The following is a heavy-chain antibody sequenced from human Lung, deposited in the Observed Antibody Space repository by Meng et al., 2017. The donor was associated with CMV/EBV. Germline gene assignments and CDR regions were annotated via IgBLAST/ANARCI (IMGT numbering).Heavy chain of an antibody. CDR2: ISWNSDNL. CDR3: TRVALGFVL. J-gene: IGHJ5*02. CDR1: GFTFDDYA. V-gene: IGHV3-9*01. Sequence: SXKISCAASGFTFDDYAMHWVRQPPGKGLEWVSGISWNSDNLAYADSVKGRFTVSRDNAKNSLYLQMNSLRPEDTALYYCTRVALGFVLWGQGTLVTVSS.